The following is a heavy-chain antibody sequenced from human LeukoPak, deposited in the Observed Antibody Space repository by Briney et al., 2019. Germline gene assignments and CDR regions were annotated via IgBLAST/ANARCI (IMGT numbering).Heavy chain of an antibody. CDR3: AKIPSYYDFWSGYVSYYFDY. V-gene: IGHV3-30*02. D-gene: IGHD3-3*01. CDR2: IRYDGSNK. CDR1: GFTFSSYG. Sequence: GGSLRLSCAASGFTFSSYGMHWVRQAPGKGLEWVAFIRYDGSNKYYADSVKGRFSISRDNSKNTLYLQMNSLRPEDTAVYYCAKIPSYYDFWSGYVSYYFDYWGQGTLVTVSS. J-gene: IGHJ4*02.